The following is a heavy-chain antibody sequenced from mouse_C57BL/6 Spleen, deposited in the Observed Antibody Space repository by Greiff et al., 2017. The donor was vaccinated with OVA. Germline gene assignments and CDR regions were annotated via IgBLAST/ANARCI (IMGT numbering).Heavy chain of an antibody. V-gene: IGHV2-9*01. CDR1: GFSLTSYG. J-gene: IGHJ1*03. Sequence: VQLVESGPGLVAPSQTLSITCTVSGFSLTSYGVDWVRQPPGQGLEWLGEIWGGGGTNYNSAPMSSLSISKDNSTCQVFLKMNSLQTNDTAMDYCAKREGYGNCWYFDVWGTGTTVTVSS. CDR3: AKREGYGNCWYFDV. D-gene: IGHD2-1*01. CDR2: IWGGGGT.